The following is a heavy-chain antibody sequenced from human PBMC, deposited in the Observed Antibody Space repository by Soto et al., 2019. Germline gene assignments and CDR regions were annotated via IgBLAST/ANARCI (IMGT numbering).Heavy chain of an antibody. CDR1: GYTFTSYA. V-gene: IGHV1-3*01. J-gene: IGHJ6*03. D-gene: IGHD6-6*01. CDR3: AREYSRSSRVGYYYIDV. CDR2: INAGNGNT. Sequence: ASVKVSCKASGYTFTSYAMHWVRQAPGQRLEWMGWINAGNGNTKYSQKFQGRVTITRDTSASTAYMELSSLRPEDTAVYYCAREYSRSSRVGYYYIDVWGKGTTVTVSS.